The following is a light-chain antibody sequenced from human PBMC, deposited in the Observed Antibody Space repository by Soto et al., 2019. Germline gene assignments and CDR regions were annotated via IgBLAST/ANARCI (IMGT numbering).Light chain of an antibody. J-gene: IGKJ5*01. V-gene: IGKV1-12*01. Sequence: DIQMTQSPSSVSASVGDRVTITCRASQFIKSYLVWYQQKPGKAPNLLIYLASTLQSGVPSRFSGSGFGTDFTLTISSLQPEDVGTYFCLHVASFPISFGPGTRLEI. CDR1: QFIKSY. CDR3: LHVASFPIS. CDR2: LAS.